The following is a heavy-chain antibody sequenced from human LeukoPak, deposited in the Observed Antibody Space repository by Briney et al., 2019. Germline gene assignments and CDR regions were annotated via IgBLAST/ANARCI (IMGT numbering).Heavy chain of an antibody. CDR3: ARDYRPIFGVVNDVFDM. J-gene: IGHJ3*02. CDR1: GGAVNSYY. V-gene: IGHV4-59*02. Sequence: SETLSLTCTVSGGAVNSYYWSWIRQTPGKGLEWIGYISHSGNTNYNPSLKSRVTISVDTSKNQFSLKLSSVTAADTALYYCARDYRPIFGVVNDVFDMWGQGTMVTVSS. CDR2: ISHSGNT. D-gene: IGHD3-3*01.